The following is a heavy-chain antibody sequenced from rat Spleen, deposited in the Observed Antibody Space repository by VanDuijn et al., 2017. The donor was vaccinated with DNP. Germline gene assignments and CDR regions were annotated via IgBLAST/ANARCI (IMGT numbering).Heavy chain of an antibody. V-gene: IGHV3-1*01. Sequence: EVQLQESGPGLVKPSQSLSLTCSVTGYSISRNYWGWIRKSPGNKMEYIGHISYSGNTHYNPSLKSRISISRDTSQNQFFLHLNSVTTEDTATYYCARWGDYFDYWGQGVMVTVSS. CDR2: ISYSGNT. CDR3: ARWGDYFDY. CDR1: GYSISRNY. J-gene: IGHJ2*01.